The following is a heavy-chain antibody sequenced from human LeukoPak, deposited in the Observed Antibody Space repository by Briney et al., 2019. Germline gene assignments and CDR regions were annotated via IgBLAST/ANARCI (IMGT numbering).Heavy chain of an antibody. CDR1: GFIVSYSY. Sequence: GGSLRLSCAASGFIVSYSYMSWVRQAPGKGLEWVSLIYSGGSTFYADSVKGRFTISRDNSKNTLYLQMNSLRAEDTAVYYCARVFSGSYVDYWGQGTLVTVSS. J-gene: IGHJ4*02. V-gene: IGHV3-66*02. CDR3: ARVFSGSYVDY. CDR2: IYSGGST. D-gene: IGHD1-26*01.